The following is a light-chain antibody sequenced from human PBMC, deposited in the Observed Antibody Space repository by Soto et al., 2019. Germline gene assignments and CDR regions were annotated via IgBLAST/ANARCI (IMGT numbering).Light chain of an antibody. CDR3: QQSFT. V-gene: IGKV1-5*03. CDR1: QSISSW. J-gene: IGKJ3*01. CDR2: KAS. Sequence: DIQMTQSPSTLSASVGDRVTITCRASQSISSWLAWYQQKPGKAPKLLIYKASSLESGVPSRFSGSGSGTEFTLTISSQQPDDFAPYYCQQSFTFGPGTKVDIK.